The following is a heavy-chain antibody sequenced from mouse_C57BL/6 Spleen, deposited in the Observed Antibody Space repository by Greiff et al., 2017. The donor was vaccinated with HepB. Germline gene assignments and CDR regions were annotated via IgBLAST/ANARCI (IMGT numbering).Heavy chain of an antibody. V-gene: IGHV1-15*01. Sequence: VQLQQSGAELVRPGASVTLSCKASGYTFTDYEMHWVKQTPVHGLEWIGAIDPETGGTAYNQKFKGKAILTADKSSSTAYMELRSLTSEDSAVYYCTRNGHYYGSGGFAYWGQGTLVTVSA. CDR3: TRNGHYYGSGGFAY. CDR1: GYTFTDYE. CDR2: IDPETGGT. J-gene: IGHJ3*01. D-gene: IGHD1-1*01.